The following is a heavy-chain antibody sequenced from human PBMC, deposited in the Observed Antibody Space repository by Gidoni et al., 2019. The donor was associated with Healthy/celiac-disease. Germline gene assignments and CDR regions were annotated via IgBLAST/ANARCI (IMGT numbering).Heavy chain of an antibody. CDR1: VFTFSAYY. V-gene: IGHV3-11*05. Sequence: QVQLVESGGGLVKPGGSLRLSCAASVFTFSAYYMSWIRQAPGKGLEWVSYISSSSSYTNYAESVKGRFTISRDNAKNSLYLQMNSLRAEDTAVYYCARGGYDILTGYLGWFDPWGQGTLVTVSS. D-gene: IGHD3-9*01. J-gene: IGHJ5*02. CDR3: ARGGYDILTGYLGWFDP. CDR2: ISSSSSYT.